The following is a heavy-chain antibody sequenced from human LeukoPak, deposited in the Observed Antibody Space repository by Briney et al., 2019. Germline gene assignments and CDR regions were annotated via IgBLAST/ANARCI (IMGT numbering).Heavy chain of an antibody. CDR3: ARRSGGGWYYGSGSYSHPHFDY. Sequence: SETLSLTCAVYGGSFSGYYWSWLRQPPGKGLEWIGEINHSGSTNYNPSLKSRVTISVDKSKNQFSLKLSSVTAADTAVYYCARRSGGGWYYGSGSYSHPHFDYWGQGTLVTVSS. J-gene: IGHJ4*02. D-gene: IGHD3-10*01. CDR2: INHSGST. CDR1: GGSFSGYY. V-gene: IGHV4-34*01.